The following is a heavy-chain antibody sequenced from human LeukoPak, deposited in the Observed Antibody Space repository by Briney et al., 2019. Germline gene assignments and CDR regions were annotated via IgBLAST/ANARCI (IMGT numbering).Heavy chain of an antibody. Sequence: SRTLSLTCAISGDIVSSKNAAWNCIRQSPSRGLEWLGRTYYRSKWYNDYAVSMRGRITINPDTSKNQFSLQLNSVTPEDTAVYYCARYYGLGVPDFWGQGTLVTVSS. J-gene: IGHJ4*02. V-gene: IGHV6-1*01. CDR2: TYYRSKWYN. CDR1: GDIVSSKNAA. D-gene: IGHD3-16*01. CDR3: ARYYGLGVPDF.